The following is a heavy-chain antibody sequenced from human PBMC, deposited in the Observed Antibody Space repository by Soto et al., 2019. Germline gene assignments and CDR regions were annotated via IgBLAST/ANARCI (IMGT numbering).Heavy chain of an antibody. CDR2: IKQDGSEK. CDR1: GFPFSSYW. V-gene: IGHV3-7*01. Sequence: SLRLSCVVSGFPFSSYWMNWVRQAPGKGLEWVANIKQDGSEKYYVDSAKGRFTISRDNAKNSLYLQMNSLSAEDTAIYYCATSRTFDYWGQGTLVTVSS. D-gene: IGHD6-13*01. CDR3: ATSRTFDY. J-gene: IGHJ4*02.